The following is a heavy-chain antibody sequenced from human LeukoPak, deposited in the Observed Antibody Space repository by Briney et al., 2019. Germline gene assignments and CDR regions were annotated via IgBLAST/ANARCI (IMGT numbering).Heavy chain of an antibody. CDR1: GYTFTGYY. Sequence: ASVKVSCKASGYTFTGYYMHWVRQAPGQGLEWMGYINPNSGGTNYAQNFQGRVTMTRDTSISTAYMELSRLRSDDTAEYYCARRYYYGSGSFSHWGQGTLVTVSS. D-gene: IGHD3-10*01. V-gene: IGHV1-2*02. J-gene: IGHJ4*02. CDR2: INPNSGGT. CDR3: ARRYYYGSGSFSH.